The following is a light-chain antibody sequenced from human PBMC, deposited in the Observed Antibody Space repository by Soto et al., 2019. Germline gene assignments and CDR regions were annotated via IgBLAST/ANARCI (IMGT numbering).Light chain of an antibody. V-gene: IGKV3-15*01. Sequence: EIVMAQSPAPLSVSPGERATLSCRTSQSVSGNLAWYQQKPGQAPRLLMYGASTRATGIPARFSGSGFGTEFTLTISSLQSEDFAVYYCQQPNNWPPTFGQGTKVDI. CDR3: QQPNNWPPT. CDR1: QSVSGN. J-gene: IGKJ1*01. CDR2: GAS.